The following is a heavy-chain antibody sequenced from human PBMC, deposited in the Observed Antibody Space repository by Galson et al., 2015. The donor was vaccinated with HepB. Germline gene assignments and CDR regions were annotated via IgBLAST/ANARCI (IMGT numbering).Heavy chain of an antibody. J-gene: IGHJ4*02. V-gene: IGHV1-69*13. CDR3: AGRYDTPGLSWLYYFDY. CDR2: IIPIFGTA. Sequence: SVKVSCKASGGTFSNYAFSWVRQAPGQGLEWLGGIIPIFGTANSPHKFRGRVTITADESTSTADRELRSLTSEDPAMYYCAGRYDTPGLSWLYYFDYWGQGTLVTVSS. D-gene: IGHD3-9*01. CDR1: GGTFSNYA.